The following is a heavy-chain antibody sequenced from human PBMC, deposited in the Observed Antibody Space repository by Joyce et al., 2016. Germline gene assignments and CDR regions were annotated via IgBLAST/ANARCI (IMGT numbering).Heavy chain of an antibody. D-gene: IGHD3-22*01. CDR2: IHSNGTT. Sequence: QLQLQESGPGLVKPSETLSLTCTVSGGFIRGHYWSWIRQTAGKGLDWIGRIHSNGTTIYNPSFQSRGTMSLDLPNNQFSLRLRSVTAADSAIYYCAKFARDSSGFYPEADWGQGTLVTVSS. V-gene: IGHV4-4*07. J-gene: IGHJ4*02. CDR3: AKFARDSSGFYPEAD. CDR1: GGFIRGHY.